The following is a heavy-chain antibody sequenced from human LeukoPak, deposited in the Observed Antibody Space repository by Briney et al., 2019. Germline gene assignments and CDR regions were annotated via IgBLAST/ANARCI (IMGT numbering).Heavy chain of an antibody. Sequence: TGGSLRLSCAASGFTVSNKYMSWVRQAPGRGVEWVSVIYSGGSTYYADSVKGRFSISRDKSKNTLYLQMNSLRAEDTALYYCAREMYCSGGSCYGDAFDIWGQWTMVTVSS. D-gene: IGHD2-15*01. CDR3: AREMYCSGGSCYGDAFDI. V-gene: IGHV3-66*01. CDR2: IYSGGST. CDR1: GFTVSNKY. J-gene: IGHJ3*02.